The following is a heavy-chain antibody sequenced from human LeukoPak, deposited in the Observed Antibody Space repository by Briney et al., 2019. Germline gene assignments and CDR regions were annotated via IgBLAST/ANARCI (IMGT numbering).Heavy chain of an antibody. CDR2: IIPIFGTA. D-gene: IGHD4-17*01. Sequence: PVKVSCKASGGTFSSYAISWVRQAPGQGLEWMGGIIPIFGTANYAQKFQGRVTITADKSTSTAYMELSSLRSEDTAVYYCARPGTVTIPLPYNWFDPWGQGTLVTVSS. V-gene: IGHV1-69*06. CDR3: ARPGTVTIPLPYNWFDP. J-gene: IGHJ5*02. CDR1: GGTFSSYA.